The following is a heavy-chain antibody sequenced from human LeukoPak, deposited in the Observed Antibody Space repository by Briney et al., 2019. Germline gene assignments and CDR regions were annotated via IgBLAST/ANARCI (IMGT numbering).Heavy chain of an antibody. Sequence: ASVKVSCKVSGYTLTELSMHWVRQAPGKGLEWLGGFDPEDGETIYAQKFQGRVTMTEDTSTDTAYTELSSLRSEDTAVYYCATGSYSSGWYCFDYWGQGTLVTVSS. CDR2: FDPEDGET. CDR3: ATGSYSSGWYCFDY. J-gene: IGHJ4*02. CDR1: GYTLTELS. D-gene: IGHD6-19*01. V-gene: IGHV1-24*01.